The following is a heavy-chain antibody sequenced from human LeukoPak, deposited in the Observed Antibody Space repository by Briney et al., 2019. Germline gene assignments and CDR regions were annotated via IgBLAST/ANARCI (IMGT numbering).Heavy chain of an antibody. J-gene: IGHJ4*02. CDR3: AKGSYYDSSGYFDY. CDR1: GFTFDDYA. V-gene: IGHV3-9*01. CDR2: ISWNSGSI. Sequence: GGSLRLSCAASGFTFDDYAMHWVRQAPGKGLEWVSGISWNSGSIGYADSVKGRFTISRDNAKNSLYLQMNSLRAEDTALYYCAKGSYYDSSGYFDYWGQGTLVTVSS. D-gene: IGHD3-22*01.